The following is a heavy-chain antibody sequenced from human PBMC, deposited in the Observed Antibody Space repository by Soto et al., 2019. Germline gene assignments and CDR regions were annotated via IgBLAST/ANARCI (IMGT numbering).Heavy chain of an antibody. Sequence: PSETLSLTCTVSGGSISSGGYYWSWIRQHPGKGLEWIGYIYYSGSTYYNPSLKSRVTISVDTSKNQFSLKLSSVTAADTAVYYCARDSSFWGGYYGMDVWGQGTTVTVSS. V-gene: IGHV4-31*03. J-gene: IGHJ6*02. D-gene: IGHD3-3*01. CDR1: GGSISSGGYY. CDR3: ARDSSFWGGYYGMDV. CDR2: IYYSGST.